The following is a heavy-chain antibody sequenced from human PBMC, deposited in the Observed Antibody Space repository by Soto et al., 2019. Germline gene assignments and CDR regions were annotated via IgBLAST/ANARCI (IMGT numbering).Heavy chain of an antibody. CDR2: IGLSGDTI. Sequence: RRLSCAVSGFSFTNYEMNWVRQAPGKGLEWIAYIGLSGDTIYYADSVKGRFTISRDHAKNSLELQMNSLRADDTALYYCARESFSASPNFFDYWGRGTQVTV. J-gene: IGHJ4*02. CDR1: GFSFTNYE. V-gene: IGHV3-48*03. CDR3: ARESFSASPNFFDY. D-gene: IGHD3-16*01.